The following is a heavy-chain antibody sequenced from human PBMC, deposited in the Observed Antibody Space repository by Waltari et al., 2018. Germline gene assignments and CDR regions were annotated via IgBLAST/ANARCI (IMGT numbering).Heavy chain of an antibody. J-gene: IGHJ4*02. Sequence: QVQLVQSGAEVKRPGASVKVSCKTSGYTFTDYSMHRVRQAPGQGLEWMGIINPSGGGTTYTQKFQDRVTMTRDTSTNTVYMELSSLRSEDTAVYYCARAGSTLIWGVAEWGQGTLVTVSS. CDR3: ARAGSTLIWGVAE. V-gene: IGHV1-46*01. D-gene: IGHD3-10*01. CDR2: INPSGGGT. CDR1: GYTFTDYS.